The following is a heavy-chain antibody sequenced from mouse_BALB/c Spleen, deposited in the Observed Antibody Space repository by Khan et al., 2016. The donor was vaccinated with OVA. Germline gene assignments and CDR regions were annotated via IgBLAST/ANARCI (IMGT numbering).Heavy chain of an antibody. J-gene: IGHJ4*01. V-gene: IGHV3-2*02. CDR2: ISSSGST. CDR1: GYSITSDYA. D-gene: IGHD1-3*01. CDR3: ARYCSRYNDAIDY. Sequence: EVQLQESGPGLVKPSQSLSLTCTVTGYSITSDYAWNWIRQFPGNKLEWMGYISSSGSTNYNPALTSRISITREPSKNQFFLQLNSVTTEDTATCYSARYCSRYNDAIDYWGQGTSVTVSS.